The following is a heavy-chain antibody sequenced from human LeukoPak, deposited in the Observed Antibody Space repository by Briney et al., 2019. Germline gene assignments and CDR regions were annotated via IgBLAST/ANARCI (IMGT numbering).Heavy chain of an antibody. D-gene: IGHD3-10*01. Sequence: SETLSLTCAVYSDSISGYYWSWIRQPPGKGLEWIGYIYYSGSTKYNPSLKSRVTISVDTSKNQFSLRLSSVTAADTAMYYCARAKSGGSNDYWGQGTLVTVSS. J-gene: IGHJ4*02. CDR2: IYYSGST. CDR3: ARAKSGGSNDY. V-gene: IGHV4-59*01. CDR1: SDSISGYY.